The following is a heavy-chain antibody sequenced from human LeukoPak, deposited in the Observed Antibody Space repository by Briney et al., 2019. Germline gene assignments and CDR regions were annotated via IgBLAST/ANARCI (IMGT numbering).Heavy chain of an antibody. CDR2: INSDGSST. Sequence: GGSLRLSCAASGFTFSNYWMYWVRHAPGKGLVWVSCINSDGSSTNYADSVKGRFTISRDNAKNTLFLQTNSLRAEDTAVYYCARDVRDFWSGSYYFDSWGQGTLVTVSS. CDR1: GFTFSNYW. D-gene: IGHD3-3*01. J-gene: IGHJ4*02. V-gene: IGHV3-74*01. CDR3: ARDVRDFWSGSYYFDS.